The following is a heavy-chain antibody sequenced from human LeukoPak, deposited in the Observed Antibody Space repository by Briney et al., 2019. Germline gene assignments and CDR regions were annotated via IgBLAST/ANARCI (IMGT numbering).Heavy chain of an antibody. V-gene: IGHV4-61*01. Sequence: SETLSLTCTVSGGSVSSGSYYWSWIRQPPGKGLEWIGSIYFSGNTNYNPSLKSRVTISVDTSKNQFSLKLSSVTAADTAVYYCARGTPIAARHREWFDPWGQGTLVTVSS. CDR3: ARGTPIAARHREWFDP. CDR2: IYFSGNT. D-gene: IGHD6-6*01. CDR1: GGSVSSGSYY. J-gene: IGHJ5*02.